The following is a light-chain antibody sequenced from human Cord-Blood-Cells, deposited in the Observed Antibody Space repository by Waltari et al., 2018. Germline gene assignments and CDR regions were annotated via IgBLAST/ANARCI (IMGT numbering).Light chain of an antibody. V-gene: IGKV3-11*01. CDR1: QSVSSY. J-gene: IGKJ1*01. Sequence: IVLTQSPATLSLSPGERATLPCRASQSVSSYLAWYQQTPGQAPRLLIYDASNRATGIPARFSGSGSGTDFTLTISSLEPEDFAVYYCQQRSNSWTFGQGTKVEIK. CDR2: DAS. CDR3: QQRSNSWT.